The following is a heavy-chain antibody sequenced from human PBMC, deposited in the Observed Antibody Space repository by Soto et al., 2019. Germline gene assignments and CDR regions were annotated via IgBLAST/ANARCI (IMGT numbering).Heavy chain of an antibody. CDR2: INPNSGGT. CDR3: ARGLEAQNHRGIAAAGRFDY. D-gene: IGHD6-13*01. V-gene: IGHV1-2*04. Sequence: ASVKVSCKASGYTFTGYYMRWVRQAPGQGLEWMGWINPNSGGTNYAQKFQGWVTMTRDTSISTAYMELSRLRSDDTAVYYCARGLEAQNHRGIAAAGRFDYWGQGTLVTVSS. J-gene: IGHJ4*02. CDR1: GYTFTGYY.